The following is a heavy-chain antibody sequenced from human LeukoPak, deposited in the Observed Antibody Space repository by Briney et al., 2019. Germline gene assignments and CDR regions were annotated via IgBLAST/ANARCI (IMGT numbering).Heavy chain of an antibody. Sequence: GASVKVSCKASGYTFTSYGISWVRQAPGQGLEWMGWISAYNGNTNYAQKLQGRVTMTTDTSTSTAYMELRSLRSEDTAVYYCARGTGEGYSYGRYYFDYWGQGTLVTVSS. J-gene: IGHJ4*02. CDR3: ARGTGEGYSYGRYYFDY. D-gene: IGHD5-18*01. V-gene: IGHV1-18*01. CDR2: ISAYNGNT. CDR1: GYTFTSYG.